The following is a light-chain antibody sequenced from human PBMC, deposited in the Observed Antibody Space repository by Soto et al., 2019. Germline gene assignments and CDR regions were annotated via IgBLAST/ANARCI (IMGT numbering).Light chain of an antibody. CDR2: EVS. CDR1: SSDVGSYNR. CDR3: SSYTSCSTLYV. Sequence: QSALTQPPSVSGSPGQSVTISCTGTSSDVGSYNRVSWYQQPPGTAPKLMIYEVSNRPSGVPYRFSGSKPGNTASLTISGLQAEDEADYYCSSYTSCSTLYVFGTGTKVTVL. J-gene: IGLJ1*01. V-gene: IGLV2-18*02.